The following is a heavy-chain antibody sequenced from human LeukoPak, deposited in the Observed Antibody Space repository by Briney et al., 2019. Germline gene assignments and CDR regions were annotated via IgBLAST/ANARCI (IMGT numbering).Heavy chain of an antibody. CDR1: GGSISSGGYS. CDR3: ARAAVAYPHAFDI. J-gene: IGHJ3*02. Sequence: SQTLSLTCAVSGGSISSGGYSWSWIRQPPGKGLEWIGYIYHSGSTYYNPSLKSRVTISVDRSKDQFSLKLSSVTAADTAVYYCARAAVAYPHAFDIWGQGTMVTVSS. CDR2: IYHSGST. V-gene: IGHV4-30-2*01. D-gene: IGHD6-19*01.